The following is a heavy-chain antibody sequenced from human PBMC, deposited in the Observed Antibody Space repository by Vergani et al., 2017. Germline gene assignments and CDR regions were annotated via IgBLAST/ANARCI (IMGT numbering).Heavy chain of an antibody. CDR2: INHSGST. CDR1: GGSFSGYY. D-gene: IGHD3-10*01. CDR3: ARGGRMVRGVINWFDP. Sequence: QVQLQQWGAGLLKPSETLPLTCAVYGGSFSGYYWSWIRQPPGKGLEWIGEINHSGSTNYNPSLKSRVTISVDTSKNQFSLKLSSVTAADTAVYYCARGGRMVRGVINWFDPWGQGTLVTVSS. J-gene: IGHJ5*02. V-gene: IGHV4-34*01.